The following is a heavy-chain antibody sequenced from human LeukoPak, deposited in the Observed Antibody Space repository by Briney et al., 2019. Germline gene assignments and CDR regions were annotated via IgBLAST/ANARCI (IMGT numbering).Heavy chain of an antibody. CDR1: GFTFSSYA. D-gene: IGHD6-13*01. V-gene: IGHV3-23*01. J-gene: IGHJ4*02. CDR3: AKDLGRQQLVQNFDY. Sequence: RGSLRLSCAASGFTFSSYAMSWVRQAPGKGLEWVSAISGSGGSTYYADSVKGRFTISRDNSKNTLYLQMNSLRAEDTAVYYCAKDLGRQQLVQNFDYWGQGTLVTVSS. CDR2: ISGSGGST.